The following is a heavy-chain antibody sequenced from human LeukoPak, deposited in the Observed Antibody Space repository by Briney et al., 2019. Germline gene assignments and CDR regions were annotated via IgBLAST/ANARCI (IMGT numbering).Heavy chain of an antibody. J-gene: IGHJ4*02. CDR1: GFTFSSYS. V-gene: IGHV3-21*01. D-gene: IGHD2-15*01. CDR3: ARATRGVASNFDY. Sequence: PGGSLRLSCAASGFTFSSYSMNWVRQAPGKGLEWVSSISSSSGYIYYADSVRGRFTISRDNAKNSVYLQMNRLRAEDTAVYYCARATRGVASNFDYWGQGTLVTVSS. CDR2: ISSSSGYI.